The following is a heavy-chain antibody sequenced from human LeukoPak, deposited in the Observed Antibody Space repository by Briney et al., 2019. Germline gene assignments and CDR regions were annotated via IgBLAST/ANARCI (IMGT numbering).Heavy chain of an antibody. D-gene: IGHD4-17*01. V-gene: IGHV3-30*18. CDR3: AKGSTTVIDY. CDR2: IAYDGSDK. Sequence: GGSLRLSCAASGFTFSSFGMHWVRQAPGKGLEWAAFIAYDGSDKYYTDSVKGRFTISRDNSKSTLYLQMNSLRAEDTAVYYCAKGSTTVIDYWGQGTLVTVSS. J-gene: IGHJ4*02. CDR1: GFTFSSFG.